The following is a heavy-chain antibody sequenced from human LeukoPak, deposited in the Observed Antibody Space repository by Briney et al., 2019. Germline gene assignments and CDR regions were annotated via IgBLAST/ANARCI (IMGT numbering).Heavy chain of an antibody. CDR1: GYTFTTYH. Sequence: ASVKVSCKASGYTFTTYHLHWVRQAPGQGLEWMGIIYSSGGTRIHAQRFQGRVTMTRDTSTSTIYIELSSLGSDDTAVYYCARETPDAYCFDYWGQGTLVTVSS. D-gene: IGHD1-14*01. V-gene: IGHV1-46*01. CDR3: ARETPDAYCFDY. J-gene: IGHJ4*02. CDR2: IYSSGGTR.